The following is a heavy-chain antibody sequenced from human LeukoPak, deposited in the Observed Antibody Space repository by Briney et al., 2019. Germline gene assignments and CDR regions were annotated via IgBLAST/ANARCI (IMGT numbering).Heavy chain of an antibody. CDR3: ARLWSSDYFDY. J-gene: IGHJ4*02. V-gene: IGHV4-4*02. Sequence: SETLSLTCAVSGGSITSSNWWSWVRQPPGKGLEWIGEIYHSGSTIYNPSLKSRVTISVDKSKNQFSLKLTSLTAADTAVYHCARLWSSDYFDYWGQGTLVTVSS. D-gene: IGHD3-3*01. CDR2: IYHSGST. CDR1: GGSITSSNW.